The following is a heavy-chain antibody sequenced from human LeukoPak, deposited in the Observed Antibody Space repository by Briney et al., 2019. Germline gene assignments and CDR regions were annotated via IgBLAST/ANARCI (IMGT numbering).Heavy chain of an antibody. D-gene: IGHD6-19*01. Sequence: SVKVSCKASGGTFSSYAISWVRQAPGQGLEWMGRIIPILGIANYAQKFQGRVTITADKSTSTAYMELSSLRSEDTAVYYCARVLSSVAGTDYWGQGTLVTVSS. V-gene: IGHV1-69*04. J-gene: IGHJ4*02. CDR2: IIPILGIA. CDR3: ARVLSSVAGTDY. CDR1: GGTFSSYA.